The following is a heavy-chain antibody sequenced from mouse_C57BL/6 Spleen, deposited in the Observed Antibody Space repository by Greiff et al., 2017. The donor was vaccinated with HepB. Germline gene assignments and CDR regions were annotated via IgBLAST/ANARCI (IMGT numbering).Heavy chain of an antibody. CDR2: IDPSDSYT. CDR1: GYTFTSYW. J-gene: IGHJ2*01. V-gene: IGHV1-59*01. CDR3: ARRIYYDYDDYFDY. Sequence: QVQLQQPGAELVRPGTSVKLSCKASGYTFTSYWMHWVKQRPGQGLEWIGVIDPSDSYTKYNQKFKGKSTLTVDTSSSTAYMQLSSLTSEDSAVYYCARRIYYDYDDYFDYWGQGTTLTVSS. D-gene: IGHD2-4*01.